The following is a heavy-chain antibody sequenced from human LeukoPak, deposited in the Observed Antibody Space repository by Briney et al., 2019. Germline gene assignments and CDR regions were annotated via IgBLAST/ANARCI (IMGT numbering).Heavy chain of an antibody. D-gene: IGHD3-10*01. CDR3: ARDRVWFGELLYYYYGMDV. J-gene: IGHJ6*02. V-gene: IGHV4-34*01. CDR1: GGSFSGYY. Sequence: PSETLSLTCAVYGGSFSGYYWSWIRQPPGKGLEWIGEINHSGSTNYNPSLKSRVTISVDTSKNQFSLKLSSVTAADTAVYYCARDRVWFGELLYYYYGMDVWGQGTTVTVSS. CDR2: INHSGST.